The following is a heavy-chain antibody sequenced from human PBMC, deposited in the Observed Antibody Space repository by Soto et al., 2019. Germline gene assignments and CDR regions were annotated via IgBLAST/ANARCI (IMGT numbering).Heavy chain of an antibody. Sequence: GGSLRLSCTASGFTFGDYAMSWVRQAPGKGLEWVGFIRSKAYGGTTEYAASVKGRFTISRDDSKSIAYLQMNSLKTEDTAVYYCTRDPLLEFYYYYGIDVCGPGTTLTLSS. CDR2: IRSKAYGGTT. V-gene: IGHV3-49*04. D-gene: IGHD3-10*01. J-gene: IGHJ6*02. CDR3: TRDPLLEFYYYYGIDV. CDR1: GFTFGDYA.